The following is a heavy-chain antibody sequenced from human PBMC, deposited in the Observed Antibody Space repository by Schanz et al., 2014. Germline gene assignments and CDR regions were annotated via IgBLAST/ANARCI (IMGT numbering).Heavy chain of an antibody. Sequence: EVQVVESGGGLIQPGGSLRLSCAASGITFSSHSFNWVRQAPGKGLEWISYITYNGGTIYYADSVKGRFTLYRDNAKDSLFRQMDSLRADDTAVYYCARDYGSWAIDYWGRGTLVSVSS. D-gene: IGHD6-13*01. V-gene: IGHV3-48*01. J-gene: IGHJ4*02. CDR2: ITYNGGTI. CDR1: GITFSSHS. CDR3: ARDYGSWAIDY.